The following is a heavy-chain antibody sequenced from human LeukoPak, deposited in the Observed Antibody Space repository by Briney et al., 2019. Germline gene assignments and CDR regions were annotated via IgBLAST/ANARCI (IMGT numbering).Heavy chain of an antibody. Sequence: ASVKVSCKAPGGTFSSYAISWVRQAPGQGLEWMGWISAYNGNTNYAQKLQGRVTMTTDTSTSTAYMELRSLRSDDTAVYYCARDVSSGWLDYWGQGTLVTVSS. J-gene: IGHJ4*02. D-gene: IGHD6-19*01. CDR1: GGTFSSYA. V-gene: IGHV1-18*01. CDR3: ARDVSSGWLDY. CDR2: ISAYNGNT.